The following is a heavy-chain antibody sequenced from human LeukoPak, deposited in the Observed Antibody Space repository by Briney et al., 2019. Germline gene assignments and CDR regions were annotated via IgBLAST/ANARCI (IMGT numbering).Heavy chain of an antibody. J-gene: IGHJ6*02. CDR3: AKDRGLYYYGMDV. CDR1: GFTFSSYA. D-gene: IGHD3-10*01. Sequence: GGSLRLSCAASGFTFSSYAMSWVRQALGKGLEWVSAISGSGGSTYYADSVKGRFTISRDTSKNTLYLQMNSLRAEDTAVYHCAKDRGLYYYGMDVWGQGTTVTVSS. V-gene: IGHV3-23*01. CDR2: ISGSGGST.